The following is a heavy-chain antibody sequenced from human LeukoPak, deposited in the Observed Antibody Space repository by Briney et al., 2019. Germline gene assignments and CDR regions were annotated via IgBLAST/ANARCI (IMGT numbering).Heavy chain of an antibody. CDR2: IYYSGST. CDR3: ARSYYDNLTGYYRAYFDY. CDR1: GGSLSSYY. V-gene: IGHV4-59*01. D-gene: IGHD3-9*01. J-gene: IGHJ4*02. Sequence: PSETLSLTCTVSGGSLSSYYWSWIRQPPGKGLEWIGYIYYSGSTNYNPSLKSRVTISVDTSKNQFSLKLSSVTAADTAVYYCARSYYDNLTGYYRAYFDYWGQGTLVTVSS.